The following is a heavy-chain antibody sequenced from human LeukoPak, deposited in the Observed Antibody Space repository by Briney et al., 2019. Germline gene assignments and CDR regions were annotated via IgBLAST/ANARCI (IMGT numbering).Heavy chain of an antibody. CDR3: ARVFREVPVAQRDCYYYYYMDV. V-gene: IGHV1-2*02. J-gene: IGHJ6*03. CDR2: ITTTRGST. Sequence: GSVNVSCKASLYTFSGYSMHCGRRAPGRGDESMGWITTTRGSTTSAQKFQVRVTITRDQSISKASCELGRWRSDDTAVYYCARVFREVPVAQRDCYYYYYMDVGGKGTTVTVSS. CDR1: LYTFSGYS. D-gene: IGHD2-2*01.